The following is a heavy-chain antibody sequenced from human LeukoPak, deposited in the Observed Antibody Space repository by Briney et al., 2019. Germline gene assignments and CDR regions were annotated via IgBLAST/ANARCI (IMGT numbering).Heavy chain of an antibody. D-gene: IGHD3-10*01. CDR2: ISSSGSTI. CDR3: ARDREGFGESYFDY. CDR1: GFTFSSYE. J-gene: IGHJ4*02. Sequence: PGGSLRLSCAASGFTFSSYEMNWVRQAPGKGLEWVSYISSSGSTIYYADSVKGRFTISRDNAKNSLYLQMNSLRAEDTAMYYCARDREGFGESYFDYWGQGTLVTVSS. V-gene: IGHV3-48*03.